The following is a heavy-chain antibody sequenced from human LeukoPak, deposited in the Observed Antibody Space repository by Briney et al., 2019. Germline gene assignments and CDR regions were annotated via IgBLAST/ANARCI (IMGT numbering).Heavy chain of an antibody. J-gene: IGHJ6*03. D-gene: IGHD6-13*01. V-gene: IGHV3-21*01. CDR1: GFTFSSYS. Sequence: GGSLRLSCAASGFTFSSYSMNWVRQAPGKGLEWVSSISSSSSYIYYADSVKGRFTISRDNAKNSLYLQMNSLRAEDTAVYYCARVSGYSSSYYYYYYMDVWGKGTTVTVSS. CDR3: ARVSGYSSSYYYYYYMDV. CDR2: ISSSSSYI.